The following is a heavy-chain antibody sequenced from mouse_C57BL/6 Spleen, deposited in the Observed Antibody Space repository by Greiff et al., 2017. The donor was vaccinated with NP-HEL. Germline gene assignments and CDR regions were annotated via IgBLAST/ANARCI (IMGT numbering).Heavy chain of an antibody. CDR2: INPSSGYT. V-gene: IGHV1-4*01. J-gene: IGHJ2*01. Sequence: QVQLQQSGAELARPGASVKMSCKASGYTFTSYTMHWVKQRPGQGLEWIGYINPSSGYTKYNQKFKDKATLTADKSSSTAYMQLSSLTSEDSAVYYCARLTVVPYYFDYWGQGTTLTVSS. CDR3: ARLTVVPYYFDY. CDR1: GYTFTSYT. D-gene: IGHD1-1*01.